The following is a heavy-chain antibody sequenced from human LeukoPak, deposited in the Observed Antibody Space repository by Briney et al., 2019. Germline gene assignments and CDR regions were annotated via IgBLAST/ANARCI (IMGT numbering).Heavy chain of an antibody. CDR3: ARSQGPDAFDI. CDR1: GGSISSGSYH. Sequence: SETLSLTCTVSGGSISSGSYHWIWIRQPAGKGLEWIGHIYTSGSTNYNPSLRSRVTISVDTSKNQFSLKLSSVTAADTAVYYCARSQGPDAFDIWGQGTMVTVSS. V-gene: IGHV4-61*09. CDR2: IYTSGST. J-gene: IGHJ3*02.